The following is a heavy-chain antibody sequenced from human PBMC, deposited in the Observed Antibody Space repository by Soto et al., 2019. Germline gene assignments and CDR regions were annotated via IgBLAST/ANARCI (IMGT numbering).Heavy chain of an antibody. V-gene: IGHV1-18*01. J-gene: IGHJ3*02. D-gene: IGHD3-10*01. CDR3: AREAVYGSGSYDAFDI. CDR1: GYTFTSYG. CDR2: ISAYNGNT. Sequence: ASVKVSCKASGYTFTSYGISWVRQAPGQGLEWMGWISAYNGNTNYALKLQGRVTMTTDTSTSTAYMELRSLRSDDTAVYYCAREAVYGSGSYDAFDIWRQGTMVTV.